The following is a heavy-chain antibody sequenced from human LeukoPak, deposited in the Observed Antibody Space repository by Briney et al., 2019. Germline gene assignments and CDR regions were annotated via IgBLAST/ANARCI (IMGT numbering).Heavy chain of an antibody. Sequence: GGSLRLSCAASGFTFSSYAMSWVRQAPGQGLEWVSTISGSGGSTSYADSVKGRFTISRDNSKNTLYLQMNSLRAEDTAVYYCAKDGSGWYTYYFDYWGQGTLVTVSS. D-gene: IGHD6-19*01. J-gene: IGHJ4*02. CDR1: GFTFSSYA. CDR2: ISGSGGST. V-gene: IGHV3-23*01. CDR3: AKDGSGWYTYYFDY.